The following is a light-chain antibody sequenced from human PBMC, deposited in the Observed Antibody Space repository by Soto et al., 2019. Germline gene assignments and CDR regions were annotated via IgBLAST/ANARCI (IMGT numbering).Light chain of an antibody. CDR1: SSDDGGYNY. CDR2: EVT. CDR3: SSYAASNNFYFV. V-gene: IGLV2-8*01. J-gene: IGLJ3*02. Sequence: QSALTQPPSASGSPGQSVTISCTGTSSDDGGYNYASWYQQYPGRAPKLMIYEVTKRPSGVPDRFSGSKSGNAASLTVSGLQAEDEADYYCSSYAASNNFYFVFGGGTKLTVL.